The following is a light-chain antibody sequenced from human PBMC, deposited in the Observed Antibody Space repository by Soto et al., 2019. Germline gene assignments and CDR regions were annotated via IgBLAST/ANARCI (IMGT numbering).Light chain of an antibody. CDR2: DVS. V-gene: IGLV2-14*01. J-gene: IGLJ1*01. Sequence: QSALTQPASVSGSPGQSIAISCIGTSSDIGSYNYVSWYQQHPGKAPKLMIYDVSNRPSGVSDRFSGSKSGNTASLTISGLQAKDEADYYCKSFTTSSTYVFGTGTKVTVL. CDR1: SSDIGSYNY. CDR3: KSFTTSSTYV.